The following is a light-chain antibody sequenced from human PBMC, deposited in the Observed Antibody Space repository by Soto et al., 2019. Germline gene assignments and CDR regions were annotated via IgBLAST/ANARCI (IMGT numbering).Light chain of an antibody. CDR3: QQYDNLPPFT. V-gene: IGKV1-33*01. Sequence: DIQMTQSPSSLSASVGDRVTITCQASQDISNYLNWYQQKPGKAPKLLIYDASNLETGVPSSFSGSGSGTDFTFTISSLQAEDIATYYCQQYDNLPPFTFGPGTKVDIK. CDR2: DAS. J-gene: IGKJ3*01. CDR1: QDISNY.